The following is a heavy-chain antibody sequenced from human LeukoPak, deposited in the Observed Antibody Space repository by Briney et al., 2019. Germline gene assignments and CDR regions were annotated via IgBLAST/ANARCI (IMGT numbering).Heavy chain of an antibody. V-gene: IGHV4-59*01. Sequence: NPSETLSLNCTVSGGSISSYYWSWLRQPPGKGLVWIGYIYYPGSTNYNPSLTSRVNISVDTSKNQFCLNLTAVTAADTAVYYCARWGSIAVARFDYWGQGTLVTVSS. CDR1: GGSISSYY. CDR2: IYYPGST. D-gene: IGHD6-6*01. CDR3: ARWGSIAVARFDY. J-gene: IGHJ4*02.